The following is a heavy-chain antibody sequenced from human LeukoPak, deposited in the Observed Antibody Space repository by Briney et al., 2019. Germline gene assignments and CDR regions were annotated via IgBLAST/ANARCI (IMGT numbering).Heavy chain of an antibody. CDR3: ARDVIWFGELGAYNWFDP. V-gene: IGHV1-18*01. J-gene: IGHJ5*02. CDR2: ISAYNGNT. D-gene: IGHD3-10*01. CDR1: GYTFTSYG. Sequence: GASVKVSCKASGYTFTSYGISWVRQAPGQGLEWMGWISAYNGNTNYAQKLQGRVTMTTDTSTSTAYMELRSLRSDDTAVYYCARDVIWFGELGAYNWFDPWGQGTLVTVSS.